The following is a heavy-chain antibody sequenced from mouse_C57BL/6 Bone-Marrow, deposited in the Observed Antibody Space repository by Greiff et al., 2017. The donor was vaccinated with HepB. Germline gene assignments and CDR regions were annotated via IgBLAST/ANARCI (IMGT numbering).Heavy chain of an antibody. CDR3: AGHYGSSYEYYAMDY. D-gene: IGHD1-1*01. V-gene: IGHV3-6*01. CDR1: GYSITSGYY. CDR2: ISYDGSN. Sequence: EVQLQESGPGLVKPSQSLSLTCSVPGYSITSGYYWNWIRQFPGNKLEWMGYISYDGSNNYNPSLKNRISITRDTSKNQFFLKLNSVTTEDTATYYCAGHYGSSYEYYAMDYWGQGTSVTVSS. J-gene: IGHJ4*01.